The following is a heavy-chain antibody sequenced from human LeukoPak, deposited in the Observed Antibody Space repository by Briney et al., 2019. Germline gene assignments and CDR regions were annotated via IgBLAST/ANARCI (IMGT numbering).Heavy chain of an antibody. V-gene: IGHV3-15*01. CDR1: GFSFNNAW. CDR2: VKSKANGGTI. J-gene: IGHJ4*02. Sequence: GGSLRLSCAASGFSFNNAWMSWVRQAPGEGLERVGRVKSKANGGTIEYAAPVKGRFTISRDDSKNTLYLQMDSLETEDTAVYYCTPWGPYPEPAKYYFDYWGQGALVTVSS. CDR3: TPWGPYPEPAKYYFDY. D-gene: IGHD7-27*01.